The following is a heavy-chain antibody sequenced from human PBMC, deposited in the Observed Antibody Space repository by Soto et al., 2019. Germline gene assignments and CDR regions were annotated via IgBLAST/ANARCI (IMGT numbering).Heavy chain of an antibody. CDR1: GFTFSSYG. CDR2: ISYDGSNK. CDR3: AKDSSSWDYYFDY. Sequence: QVQLVESGGGVVQPGRSLRLSCAASGFTFSSYGMHWVRQAPGKGLEWVAVISYDGSNKYYADSVKGRFTISRDNSKNTLYLQTNSLRAEDTAVYYCAKDSSSWDYYFDYWGQGTLVTVSS. J-gene: IGHJ4*02. V-gene: IGHV3-30*18. D-gene: IGHD6-13*01.